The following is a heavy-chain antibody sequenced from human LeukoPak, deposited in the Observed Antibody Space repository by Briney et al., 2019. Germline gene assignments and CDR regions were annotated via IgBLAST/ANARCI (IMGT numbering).Heavy chain of an antibody. CDR1: GFTFSSYG. CDR2: ISGSGGST. Sequence: GGSLRLSCAASGFTFSSYGMHWVRQAPGKGLEWVSAISGSGGSTYYADPVKGRFTISRDNSKNTLYLQMNSLRAEDTAVYYCAKVPSTVTTKFGYWGQGTLVTVSS. V-gene: IGHV3-23*01. J-gene: IGHJ4*02. D-gene: IGHD4-17*01. CDR3: AKVPSTVTTKFGY.